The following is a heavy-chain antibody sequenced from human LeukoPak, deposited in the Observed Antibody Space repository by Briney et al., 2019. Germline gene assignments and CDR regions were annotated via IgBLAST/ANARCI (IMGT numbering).Heavy chain of an antibody. CDR3: ARGVYYGSSGPYYFDY. D-gene: IGHD3-22*01. V-gene: IGHV3-48*03. J-gene: IGHJ4*02. CDR1: GFTLSSYE. Sequence: GGSLRLSCAASGFTLSSYEMNWVRQAPGKGLEWVSYISSSGSTIYYADSVKGRFTVSRDNAKNSLYLQMNSLRAEDTAVYYCARGVYYGSSGPYYFDYWGQGTLATVSS. CDR2: ISSSGSTI.